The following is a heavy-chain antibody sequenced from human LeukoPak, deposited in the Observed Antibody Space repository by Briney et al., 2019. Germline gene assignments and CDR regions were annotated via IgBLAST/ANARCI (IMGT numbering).Heavy chain of an antibody. D-gene: IGHD3-10*01. J-gene: IGHJ3*01. Sequence: GRSLRLSCAASGFSLSSCGMHWVRQAPGKGLEWVAVIWANGINTYYADSVKGRFTFSRDNSKSTLYLQMNRLRAEDTAVYYCARERGPYDAFDVWGQGTLVTVSS. CDR2: IWANGINT. CDR1: GFSLSSCG. CDR3: ARERGPYDAFDV. V-gene: IGHV3-33*01.